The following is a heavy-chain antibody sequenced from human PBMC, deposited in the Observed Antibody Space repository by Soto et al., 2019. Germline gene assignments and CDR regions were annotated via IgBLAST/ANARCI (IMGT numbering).Heavy chain of an antibody. CDR2: FRAGGDDGTT. CDR1: GFTFSSYS. CDR3: AKKVNSGSGSQYFDY. V-gene: IGHV3-23*01. D-gene: IGHD3-10*01. J-gene: IGHJ4*02. Sequence: PGGSLRLSCVASGFTFSSYSMRWVRQAPGKGLEWVSGFRAGGDDGTTYYADSVKGRFTISRDNSKHTLFLQMNSLRAEDTAIYYCAKKVNSGSGSQYFDYFGQGTLVTVSS.